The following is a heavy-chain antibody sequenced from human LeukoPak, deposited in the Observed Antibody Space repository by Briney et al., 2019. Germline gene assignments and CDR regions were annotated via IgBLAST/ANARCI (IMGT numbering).Heavy chain of an antibody. CDR2: ISGSGGST. CDR3: AKRTGLGGPGAFDI. J-gene: IGHJ3*02. CDR1: RFTFTSYA. V-gene: IGHV3-23*01. Sequence: GGSLRLSCAASRFTFTSYAMSWVRQAPGKGLEWVSAISGSGGSTYYADSVKGRFSISRDNSKNTLYLQMNSLRAEDTAVYSCAKRTGLGGPGAFDIWGRGTMVTVSS. D-gene: IGHD7-27*01.